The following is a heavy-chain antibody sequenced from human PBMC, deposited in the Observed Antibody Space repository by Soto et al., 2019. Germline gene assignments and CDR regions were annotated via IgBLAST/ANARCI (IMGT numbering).Heavy chain of an antibody. Sequence: SETLSLTCTVSGGSISSDKYYWSWIRQHPGKGLEWIGYIYYSGSTYYNPSLKSRVTISVDTSKNQFSLKLSSVTAADTAVYYCAIVPPNSQDYYYFGMDVWGQGTTVTVSS. CDR1: GGSISSDKYY. D-gene: IGHD2-8*01. CDR2: IYYSGST. V-gene: IGHV4-31*03. CDR3: AIVPPNSQDYYYFGMDV. J-gene: IGHJ6*02.